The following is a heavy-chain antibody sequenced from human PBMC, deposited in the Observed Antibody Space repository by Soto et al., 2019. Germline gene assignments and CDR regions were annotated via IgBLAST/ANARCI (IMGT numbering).Heavy chain of an antibody. D-gene: IGHD4-17*01. J-gene: IGHJ5*02. CDR1: GGSISSSNW. Sequence: SETLSLTCAVSGGSISSSNWWSWVRQPPGKGLEWIGEIYHSGSTNYNPSLKSRVTISVDKSKNQFSLKLSSVTAADTAVYYCARSKTKFYGEGWFDPWGQGTLVTVSS. CDR3: ARSKTKFYGEGWFDP. V-gene: IGHV4-4*02. CDR2: IYHSGST.